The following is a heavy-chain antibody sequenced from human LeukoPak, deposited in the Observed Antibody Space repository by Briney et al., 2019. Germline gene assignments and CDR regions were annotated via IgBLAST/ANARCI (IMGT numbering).Heavy chain of an antibody. D-gene: IGHD3-9*01. V-gene: IGHV1-24*01. CDR2: FDPEDGET. CDR1: GYTLTELS. Sequence: ASVKVSCKVSGYTLTELSMHWVRQAPGKGLEWMGGFDPEDGETIYAQKFQGRVTMIEDTSTDTAYMELSSLRSEDTAVYYCATLETGYWGQGTLVTVSS. J-gene: IGHJ4*02. CDR3: ATLETGY.